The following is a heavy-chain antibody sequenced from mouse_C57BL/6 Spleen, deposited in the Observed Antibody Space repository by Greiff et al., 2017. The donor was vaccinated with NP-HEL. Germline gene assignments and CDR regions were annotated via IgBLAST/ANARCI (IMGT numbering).Heavy chain of an antibody. CDR3: ARPGATMVTKAWFAY. CDR2: ISSGSSTI. Sequence: DVKLVESGGGLVKPGGSLKLSCAASGFTFSDYGMHWVRQAPEKGLEWVAYISSGSSTIYYADTVKGRFTISRDNAKNTLFLQMTSLRSEDTAMYYCARPGATMVTKAWFAYWGQGTLVTVSA. D-gene: IGHD2-2*01. V-gene: IGHV5-17*01. J-gene: IGHJ3*01. CDR1: GFTFSDYG.